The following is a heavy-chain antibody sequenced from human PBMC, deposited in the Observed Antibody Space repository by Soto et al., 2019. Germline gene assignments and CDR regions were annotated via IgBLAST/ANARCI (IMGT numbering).Heavy chain of an antibody. J-gene: IGHJ4*02. CDR3: AKIGWFGDYWSH. CDR2: ISGSADST. D-gene: IGHD3-10*01. Sequence: EVQLLESGGGLVQPGGSLRLSCAASGFTFSSYAMSWVRQAPGKGLEWVSAISGSADSTYYADSVKGRFTISRDNSKNTLYLQMNSLSDEDTAVYYCAKIGWFGDYWSHWGQGTLVTVSS. V-gene: IGHV3-23*01. CDR1: GFTFSSYA.